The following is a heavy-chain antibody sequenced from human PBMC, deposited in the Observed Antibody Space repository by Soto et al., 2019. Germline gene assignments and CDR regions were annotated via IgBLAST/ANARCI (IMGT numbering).Heavy chain of an antibody. CDR3: ARDHSQLPN. CDR2: IRSRPLGETT. V-gene: IGHV3-49*03. Sequence: GGSLRLSCTASGFTFGDSAMSWFRQAPGQGLEWVGFIRSRPLGETTEYAASVKGRFTISRDNSQSIVYLQMNSLKTEDTAVYYCARDHSQLPNWGPGTLVTVSS. CDR1: GFTFGDSA. J-gene: IGHJ4*02. D-gene: IGHD5-18*01.